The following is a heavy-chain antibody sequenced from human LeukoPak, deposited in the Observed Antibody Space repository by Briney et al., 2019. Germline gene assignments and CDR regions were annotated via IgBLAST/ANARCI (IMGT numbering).Heavy chain of an antibody. Sequence: SETLSLTCAVHGGSFSGYYWSWIRQSPGKGLEWIGEINHSGSTNYNPSLKSRVTISVDTSKNQFSLKLGSVTAADTAVYYCTYSGSNYPDYWGQGTLVTVSS. CDR2: INHSGST. V-gene: IGHV4-34*01. CDR3: TYSGSNYPDY. D-gene: IGHD1-26*01. CDR1: GGSFSGYY. J-gene: IGHJ4*02.